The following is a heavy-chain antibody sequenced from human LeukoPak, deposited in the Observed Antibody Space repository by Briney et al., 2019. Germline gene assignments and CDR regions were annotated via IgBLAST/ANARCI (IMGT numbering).Heavy chain of an antibody. V-gene: IGHV3-48*04. Sequence: GGSLRLSCAASGFTFSSYSMNWVRQAPGKGLEWVSYISSSSSTIYYADSVKGRFTISRDNAKNSLYLQMSSLRAEDTAVYYCARDRLLWFGELDFDYWGQGTLVTVSS. D-gene: IGHD3-10*01. CDR3: ARDRLLWFGELDFDY. CDR1: GFTFSSYS. CDR2: ISSSSSTI. J-gene: IGHJ4*02.